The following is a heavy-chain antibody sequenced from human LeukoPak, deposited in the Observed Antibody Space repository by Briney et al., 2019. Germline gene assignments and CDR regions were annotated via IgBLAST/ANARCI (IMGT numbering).Heavy chain of an antibody. CDR3: ARDGVYYYDSSGYPTPYYFDY. Sequence: ASVKVSCKASGYTFTGYYMRWVRQAPGQGLEWMGWINPNSGGTNYAQKFQGRVTMTRDTSISTAYMELSRLRSDDTAVYYCARDGVYYYDSSGYPTPYYFDYWGQGTLVTVSS. D-gene: IGHD3-22*01. CDR1: GYTFTGYY. V-gene: IGHV1-2*02. CDR2: INPNSGGT. J-gene: IGHJ4*02.